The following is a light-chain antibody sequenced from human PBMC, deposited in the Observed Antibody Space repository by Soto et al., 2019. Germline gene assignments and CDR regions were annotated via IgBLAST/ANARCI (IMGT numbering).Light chain of an antibody. Sequence: QSALTQPASVSGSPGQSITISCTGTANDIGTYNLVSWYQQHPGKAPKLIIYEVSKRPSGVSDRFSGSKSGNTASLTISGLQADDEADYFCCSYTASDLWVFGGGTKVTVL. CDR3: CSYTASDLWV. CDR1: ANDIGTYNL. J-gene: IGLJ3*02. CDR2: EVS. V-gene: IGLV2-14*02.